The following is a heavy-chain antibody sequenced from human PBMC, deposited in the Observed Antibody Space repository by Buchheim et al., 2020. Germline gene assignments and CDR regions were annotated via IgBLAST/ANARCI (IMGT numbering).Heavy chain of an antibody. V-gene: IGHV3-30-3*01. CDR1: GFTFSSYA. CDR3: ARYNDDFWSGYRYGMDV. J-gene: IGHJ6*02. CDR2: ISYDGCNK. Sequence: QVQLVESGGGVVQPGRSLRLSCAASGFTFSSYAMHWVRQAPGKGLEWVAVISYDGCNKYYADSVKGRFTISRDNSKNTLYLQMNRLRAEDTAVYYGARYNDDFWSGYRYGMDVWGQGTT. D-gene: IGHD3-3*01.